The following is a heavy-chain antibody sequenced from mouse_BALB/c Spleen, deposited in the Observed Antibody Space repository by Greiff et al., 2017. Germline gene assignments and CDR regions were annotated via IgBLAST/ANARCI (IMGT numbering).Heavy chain of an antibody. CDR3: ARSDYGYDAMDY. Sequence: QVQLQQPGAELVKPGASVKLSCKASGYTFTSYWMHWVKQRPGQGLEWIGEIDPSDSYTNYNQKFKGKATLTVDKSSSTAYMQLSSLTSEDSAVYYYARSDYGYDAMDYWGQGTTVTVSS. CDR1: GYTFTSYW. D-gene: IGHD1-1*02. J-gene: IGHJ4*01. V-gene: IGHV1-69*02. CDR2: IDPSDSYT.